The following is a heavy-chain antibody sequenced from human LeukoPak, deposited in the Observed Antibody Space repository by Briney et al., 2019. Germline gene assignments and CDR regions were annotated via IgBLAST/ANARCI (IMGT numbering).Heavy chain of an antibody. CDR2: ISYDGSNK. D-gene: IGHD1-26*01. Sequence: GRSLRLSCAASGFTFSSYAMHWVRQAPGKGLEWVAVISYDGSNKYYADSVKGRFTISRDNSKNTLYLQMNSLRADDTAVYYCTRVWEPIDYWGQGTLVTVYS. V-gene: IGHV3-30*04. J-gene: IGHJ4*02. CDR3: TRVWEPIDY. CDR1: GFTFSSYA.